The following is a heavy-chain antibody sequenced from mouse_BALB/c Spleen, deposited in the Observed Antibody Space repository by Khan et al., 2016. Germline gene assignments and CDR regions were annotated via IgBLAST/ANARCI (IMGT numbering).Heavy chain of an antibody. CDR1: GYTFTNYW. J-gene: IGHJ4*01. D-gene: IGHD1-2*01. Sequence: QVQLKQSGAALVRPGASVKLSCKATGYTFTNYWINWVKQRPGQGLEWIGNIYPSDTHANYNQKFKDKATLTVDRSSSTAYMHLISPTSEDSAVYYCSRDITTIGSYYYAMDYWGQGTSVTVSS. V-gene: IGHV1-69*02. CDR3: SRDITTIGSYYYAMDY. CDR2: IYPSDTHA.